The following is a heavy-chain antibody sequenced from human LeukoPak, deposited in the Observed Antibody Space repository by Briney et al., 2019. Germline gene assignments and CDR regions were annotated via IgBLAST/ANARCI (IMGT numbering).Heavy chain of an antibody. Sequence: SETLSLTYTVSGGSISSYYWSWIRQPAGKGLEWIGRIYASGSTNYNPSLKSRVTMSVDTSKNQFSLKLSSVTAADTAVYYCARGRNYYGSGSYYIPFVVRYYFDYWGQGTLVTVSS. V-gene: IGHV4-4*07. CDR1: GGSISSYY. J-gene: IGHJ4*02. CDR3: ARGRNYYGSGSYYIPFVVRYYFDY. CDR2: IYASGST. D-gene: IGHD3-10*01.